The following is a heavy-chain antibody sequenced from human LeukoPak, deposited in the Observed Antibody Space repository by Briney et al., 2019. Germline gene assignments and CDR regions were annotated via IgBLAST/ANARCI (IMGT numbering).Heavy chain of an antibody. Sequence: PGGPLGLSCAASGFTFSSYGMHWVRQAPGKGLEWVAVIWYDGSNKYYADSVKGRFTISRDNSKNTLYLQMNSLRAEDTAVYYCARDNKDIVVGHDAFDIWGQGTMVTVSS. CDR3: ARDNKDIVVGHDAFDI. D-gene: IGHD2-2*01. CDR1: GFTFSSYG. V-gene: IGHV3-33*01. CDR2: IWYDGSNK. J-gene: IGHJ3*02.